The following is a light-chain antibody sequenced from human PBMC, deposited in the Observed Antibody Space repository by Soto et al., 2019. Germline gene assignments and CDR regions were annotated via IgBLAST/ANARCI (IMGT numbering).Light chain of an antibody. CDR3: QQYNDWPRT. V-gene: IGKV3-15*01. CDR2: AAS. CDR1: PSVTYN. J-gene: IGKJ4*01. Sequence: EIVMTQSPATLSVSPGERVTLSCRATPSVTYNLAWYQQKPGQAPRLLLYAASTRIGGVPARFSGSGSGAEVTLTISSLQSEDFAVYYWQQYNDWPRTFGGGTKVEIK.